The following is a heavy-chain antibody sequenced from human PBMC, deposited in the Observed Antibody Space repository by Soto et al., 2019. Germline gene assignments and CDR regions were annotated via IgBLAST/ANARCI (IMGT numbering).Heavy chain of an antibody. D-gene: IGHD5-12*01. CDR1: GFTFTSSA. J-gene: IGHJ2*01. Sequence: QMQLVQSGPEVKKPGTSVKVSCRASGFTFTSSAMQWVRQARGQRLEWIGWIVVGSSNTNYAQKFQERVTITRDMYTHTAYMDLSSLRSEDRAVYYFAAGGLRDGYNCRRRRWYFDLWGRGTLVTVSS. CDR3: AAGGLRDGYNCRRRRWYFDL. V-gene: IGHV1-58*02. CDR2: IVVGSSNT.